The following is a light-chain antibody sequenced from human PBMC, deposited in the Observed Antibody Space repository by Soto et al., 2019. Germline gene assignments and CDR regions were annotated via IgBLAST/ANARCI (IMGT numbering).Light chain of an antibody. Sequence: QSVLTQSPSASASLGASVKLTCTLSSGHSSYAIAWHQQKPDKGPRYLMNLNSDGSHSKGDGIPDRFSGSSSGAERYLTISSLQSEDEADYYCQTWGTGVRMFGAGTKLTVL. CDR2: LNSDGSH. J-gene: IGLJ3*02. CDR1: SGHSSYA. V-gene: IGLV4-69*02. CDR3: QTWGTGVRM.